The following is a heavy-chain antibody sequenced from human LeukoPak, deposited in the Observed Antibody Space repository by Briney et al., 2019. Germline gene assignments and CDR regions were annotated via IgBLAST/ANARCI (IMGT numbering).Heavy chain of an antibody. D-gene: IGHD1-26*01. CDR2: IRFDGSNK. J-gene: IGHJ4*02. CDR1: GYTFSTYG. Sequence: WGSLRLSCAASGYTFSTYGMHGVRQAPGKGLEWVAFIRFDGSNKYYTDSVQGRFTISRDNSKNTLYLQMNSLRAEDTAVYYCAKDPSGSYGGPFDSWGQGTLVTVSS. V-gene: IGHV3-30*02. CDR3: AKDPSGSYGGPFDS.